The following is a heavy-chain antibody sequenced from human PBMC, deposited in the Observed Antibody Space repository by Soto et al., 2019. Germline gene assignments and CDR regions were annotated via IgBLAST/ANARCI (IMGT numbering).Heavy chain of an antibody. D-gene: IGHD3-10*01. V-gene: IGHV4-4*02. CDR1: GGSISSSNW. CDR2: IYHSGST. J-gene: IGHJ6*02. CDR3: ARDHGSGSYSYYYYGMDV. Sequence: QVQLQESGPGLVKPSGTLSLTCAVSGGSISSSNWWSWVRQPPGKGLEWIGEIYHSGSTNYNPSXKSRVTISVXKXXXQXXLKVSSVTAADTAVYYCARDHGSGSYSYYYYGMDVWGQGTTVTVSS.